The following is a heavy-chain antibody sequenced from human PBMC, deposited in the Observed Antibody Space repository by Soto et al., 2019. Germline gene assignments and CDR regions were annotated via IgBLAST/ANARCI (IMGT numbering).Heavy chain of an antibody. V-gene: IGHV3-73*01. D-gene: IGHD3-10*01. CDR1: GFTFSGSA. J-gene: IGHJ4*02. Sequence: WGSRRLSCAASGFTFSGSAMHWVRQASGKGLEWVGRIRSKANSYATAYAASVKGRFTISRDDSKNTAYLQMNSLKTEDTAVYYCTRPEPYGSGSYYSYWGQGTLVTVSS. CDR2: IRSKANSYAT. CDR3: TRPEPYGSGSYYSY.